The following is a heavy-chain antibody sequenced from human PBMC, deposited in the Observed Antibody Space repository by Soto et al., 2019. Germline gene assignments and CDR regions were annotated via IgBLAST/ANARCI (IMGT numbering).Heavy chain of an antibody. V-gene: IGHV3-33*01. CDR3: AGDAAIVLSGPFDP. CDR2: IWYDGSNK. D-gene: IGHD2-8*01. J-gene: IGHJ5*02. CDR1: GFTFSSYG. Sequence: GGSLRLSCAASGFTFSSYGMHWVRQAPGKGLEWVAVIWYDGSNKYYADSVKGRFTISRDNSKNTLYLQMNSLRAEDTAVYYCAGDAAIVLSGPFDPWGQGTLVTVSS.